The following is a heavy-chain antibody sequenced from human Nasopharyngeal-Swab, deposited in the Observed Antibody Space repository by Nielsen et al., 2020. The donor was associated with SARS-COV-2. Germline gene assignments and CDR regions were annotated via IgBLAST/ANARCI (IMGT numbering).Heavy chain of an antibody. CDR2: IYTSGST. V-gene: IGHV4-61*02. Sequence: SETLSLTCTVSGGSISSGGYYWSWIRQHPGKGLEWIGRIYTSGSTNYNPSLKSRVTMSVDTSKNQFSLKLSSVTAADTAVYYCARGGSYFTSGMDVWGQGTTVTVSS. J-gene: IGHJ6*02. CDR1: GGSISSGGYY. D-gene: IGHD1-26*01. CDR3: ARGGSYFTSGMDV.